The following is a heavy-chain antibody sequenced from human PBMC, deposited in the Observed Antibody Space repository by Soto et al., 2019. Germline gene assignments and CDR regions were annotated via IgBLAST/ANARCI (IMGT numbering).Heavy chain of an antibody. CDR3: ARRVYSGSGRDYFDY. D-gene: IGHD1-26*01. J-gene: IGHJ4*02. V-gene: IGHV4-39*01. CDR1: GGSISSSSYF. Sequence: QLQLQESGPGLVKPSETLSLTCSVSGGSISSSSYFWAWIRQPPGKGLEWLATIYYSGTTYYNPSLKIRVTISVDTSKKQFYMDLSSVTAADTAVYYCARRVYSGSGRDYFDYWGQGSLVTVSS. CDR2: IYYSGTT.